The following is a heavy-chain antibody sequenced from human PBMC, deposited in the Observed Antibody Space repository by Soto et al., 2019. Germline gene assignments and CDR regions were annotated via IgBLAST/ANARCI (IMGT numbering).Heavy chain of an antibody. D-gene: IGHD3-16*02. J-gene: IGHJ3*02. Sequence: QVQLQESGPGLVKPSQTLSLTCTVSGGSISSGGYYWSWIRQHPGKGLEGIGYIYYSGSTYYNPSLKSRVTIQVDTSKNQFSLKVSSVTAADTAVYYWARGGGFSLSAFDIWGQGTMVTVSS. CDR1: GGSISSGGYY. CDR3: ARGGGFSLSAFDI. V-gene: IGHV4-31*03. CDR2: IYYSGST.